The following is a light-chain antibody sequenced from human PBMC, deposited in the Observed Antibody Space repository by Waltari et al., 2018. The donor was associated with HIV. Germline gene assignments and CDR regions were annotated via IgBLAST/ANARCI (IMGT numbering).Light chain of an antibody. CDR2: AAS. V-gene: IGKV1-39*01. Sequence: DIQMTQSPSSLSPSVGDRVTITCRASQNISNYLNWYQQKPGKAPNLLIYAASSLQSGVPSRFRGSGSGTDFTLTISSLQPEDFATYYCQHSYTTPRTFGQGTKVEIK. CDR1: QNISNY. CDR3: QHSYTTPRT. J-gene: IGKJ1*01.